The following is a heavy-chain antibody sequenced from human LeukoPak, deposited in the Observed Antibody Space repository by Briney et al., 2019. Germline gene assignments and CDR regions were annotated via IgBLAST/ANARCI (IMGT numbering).Heavy chain of an antibody. CDR2: IRSTGDYI. CDR1: GDGFTRHT. J-gene: IGHJ4*02. V-gene: IGHV3-21*05. CDR3: AREYDSRARFDS. D-gene: IGHD6-13*01. Sequence: GGPLRLSCAGSGDGFTRHTMNWVRRAPGKGLEWISYIRSTGDYIYYADSVKGRFTISRDNARTSVYLQMNSLRVEDTAIYYCAREYDSRARFDSWGQGTLVTVSS.